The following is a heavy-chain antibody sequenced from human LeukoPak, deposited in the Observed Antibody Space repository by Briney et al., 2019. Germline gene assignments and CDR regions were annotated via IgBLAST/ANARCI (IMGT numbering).Heavy chain of an antibody. CDR2: FDPEDGET. CDR3: ATVPRGYYDSSGILGWWYFDL. J-gene: IGHJ2*01. D-gene: IGHD3-22*01. V-gene: IGHV1-24*01. CDR1: GYTLTELS. Sequence: GASVKVSCKVSGYTLTELSMHWVRQAPGKGLEWMGGFDPEDGETIYAQKFQGRVTMTEDTSTDTAYMELSSLRSEDTAVYYCATVPRGYYDSSGILGWWYFDLWGRGTLVTVSS.